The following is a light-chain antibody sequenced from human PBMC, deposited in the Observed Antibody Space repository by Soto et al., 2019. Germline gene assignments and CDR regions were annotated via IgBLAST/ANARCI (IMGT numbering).Light chain of an antibody. Sequence: DILTTQSQSSLSSSVGDRVTITCRARQNIDRHLNWYQQRPGKAPNLLISQASSLQSGVPSRFSGSGSGTDFTLTISSLQREDFATYYCQQSHITPYTFGHGTTMDIK. J-gene: IGKJ2*01. CDR3: QQSHITPYT. CDR2: QAS. CDR1: QNIDRH. V-gene: IGKV1-39*01.